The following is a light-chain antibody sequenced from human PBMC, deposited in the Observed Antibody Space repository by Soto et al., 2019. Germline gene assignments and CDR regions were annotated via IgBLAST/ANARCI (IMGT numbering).Light chain of an antibody. J-gene: IGKJ1*01. CDR3: QQYNNWPQWT. Sequence: EIVLTQSPATLSLSPGERATLSCRASQSVSTYLAWYQHKPGQAPRLLIYDASNRATGIPARFSGSGSETDFTLTISSLEPEDFAVYYCQQYNNWPQWTFGQGTKVEIK. CDR2: DAS. CDR1: QSVSTY. V-gene: IGKV3-11*01.